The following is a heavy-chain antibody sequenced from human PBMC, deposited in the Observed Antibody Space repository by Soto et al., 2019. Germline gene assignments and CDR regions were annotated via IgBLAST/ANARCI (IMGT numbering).Heavy chain of an antibody. Sequence: GGSLRLSCAASGFTFSSYWMHWVRQAPGKGLVWVSRINRDGSSTNYADSVKGRFTISRDNAKNTLYLQMTSLRAEDTAVYYCARGCSNGSCFGSFWGQGTLVTVSS. J-gene: IGHJ4*02. V-gene: IGHV3-74*01. D-gene: IGHD2-8*01. CDR1: GFTFSSYW. CDR2: INRDGSST. CDR3: ARGCSNGSCFGSF.